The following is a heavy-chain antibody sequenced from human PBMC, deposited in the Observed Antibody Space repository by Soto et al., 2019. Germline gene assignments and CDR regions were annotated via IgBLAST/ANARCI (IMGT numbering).Heavy chain of an antibody. J-gene: IGHJ2*01. D-gene: IGHD2-15*01. CDR2: IYYSGST. CDR1: GGSISSSSYY. CDR3: ARLYCSGGSCYLGTPWYFDL. Sequence: QLQLQESGPGLVKPSETLSLTCTVSGGSISSSSYYWGWIRQPPGKGLEWIGSIYYSGSTYYNPSLKSRGTISVDTTKNQFSLMLSSVTAADTAVYYCARLYCSGGSCYLGTPWYFDLWGRSTLVTVSS. V-gene: IGHV4-39*01.